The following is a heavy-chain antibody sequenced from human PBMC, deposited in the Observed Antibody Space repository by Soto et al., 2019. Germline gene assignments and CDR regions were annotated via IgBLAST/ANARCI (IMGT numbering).Heavy chain of an antibody. CDR2: IYYSGST. J-gene: IGHJ6*02. CDR1: GGSISSYY. Sequence: SETLSLTCTVSGGSISSYYWSRIRQPPGKGLEWIGYIYYSGSTNYNPSLKSRVTISVDTSKNQFSLKLSSVTAADTAVYYCARVSVLWFGEENGMDVWGQGTTVTVSS. D-gene: IGHD3-10*01. V-gene: IGHV4-59*01. CDR3: ARVSVLWFGEENGMDV.